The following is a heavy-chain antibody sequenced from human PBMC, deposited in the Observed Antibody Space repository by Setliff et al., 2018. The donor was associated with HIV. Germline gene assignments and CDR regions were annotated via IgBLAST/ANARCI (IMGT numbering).Heavy chain of an antibody. CDR1: GGSISNNSYY. D-gene: IGHD6-19*01. CDR3: ARQFRYPNRAVAGVDY. V-gene: IGHV4-39*01. J-gene: IGHJ4*02. Sequence: SETLSLTCTVSGGSISNNSYYWGWVRQPPGKGLELIGNLFYNGNTYYNPSLKSRVTISGDTSKNQFSLKLSSVTAADTAIYFCARQFRYPNRAVAGVDYWGQGTLVTAPQ. CDR2: LFYNGNT.